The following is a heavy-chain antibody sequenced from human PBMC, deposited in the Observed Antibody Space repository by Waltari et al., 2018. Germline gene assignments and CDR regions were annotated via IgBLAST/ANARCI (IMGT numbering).Heavy chain of an antibody. D-gene: IGHD2-2*01. CDR1: GFTFSSYW. CDR3: ARHCGSTSCAPDTYDI. CDR2: IKQDGSEK. J-gene: IGHJ3*02. Sequence: GLVQPGGSLSLSCAASGFTFSSYWMSWVRQAPGKGLERVASIKQDGSEKYYYVDSVKGRFTISRDNAKISLYLQMNSLGDEDTAVYYCARHCGSTSCAPDTYDIWGQGTMVTVSS. V-gene: IGHV3-7*01.